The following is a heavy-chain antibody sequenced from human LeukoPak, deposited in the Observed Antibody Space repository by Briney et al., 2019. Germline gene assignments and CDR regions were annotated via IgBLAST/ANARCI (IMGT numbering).Heavy chain of an antibody. D-gene: IGHD3-3*01. CDR1: GGSFSGYY. V-gene: IGHV4-34*01. CDR3: ARGHDRITIFGVVIIDWFDP. J-gene: IGHJ5*02. Sequence: SETLSLTCAVYGGSFSGYYWSWIRQPPGKGLGWIGEINHSGSTNYNPSLKSRVTISVDTSKNQFSLTLSSVTASDTAVYYCARGHDRITIFGVVIIDWFDPWGQGTLVTVSS. CDR2: INHSGST.